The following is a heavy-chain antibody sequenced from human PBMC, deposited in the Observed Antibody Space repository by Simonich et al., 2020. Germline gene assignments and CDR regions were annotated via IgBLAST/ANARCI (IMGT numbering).Heavy chain of an antibody. V-gene: IGHV1-8*03. CDR1: GYTFTSYD. CDR2: KNPTSGNP. J-gene: IGHJ5*02. D-gene: IGHD2-2*01. CDR3: ARARYCSSTSCYNWFDP. Sequence: QVQLVQSVAEVKKPGASVKVSCKASGYTFTSYDINWVRQATGQGLEWMGWKNPTSGNPGYAQKFQGRVTITRNTSISTAYMELSSLRSEDTAVYYCARARYCSSTSCYNWFDPWGQGTLVTVSS.